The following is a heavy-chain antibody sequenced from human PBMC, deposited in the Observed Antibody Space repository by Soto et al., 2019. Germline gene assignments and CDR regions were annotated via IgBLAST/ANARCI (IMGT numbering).Heavy chain of an antibody. CDR1: GFISNNYA. CDR3: AKALVPALTAKFGY. Sequence: GGSLRLSCAASGFISNNYAVTWVRQAPGKGLEWVSTVTASGGGTFYANSVKGRFTISRDNSRNTLHLQMSSLRVEDTALYYCAKALVPALTAKFGYWGQGTLVTVSS. V-gene: IGHV3-23*01. J-gene: IGHJ4*02. D-gene: IGHD5-18*01. CDR2: VTASGGGT.